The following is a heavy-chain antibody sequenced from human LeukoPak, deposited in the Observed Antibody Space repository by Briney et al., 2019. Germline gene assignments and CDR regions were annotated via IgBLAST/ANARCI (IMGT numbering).Heavy chain of an antibody. D-gene: IGHD1-20*01. V-gene: IGHV3-15*07. J-gene: IGHJ4*02. CDR3: STLTSRGLSDS. CDR2: IKSKADGETI. CDR1: GFTFTNAW. Sequence: GGSLRLSCAASGFTFTNAWMNWVRQAPGKGLEWVGRIKSKADGETIDYAAPVKGRFTFSRDDSKNMLYLQMYSLKSEDTAVYYCSTLTSRGLSDSWGQGTLVTVSS.